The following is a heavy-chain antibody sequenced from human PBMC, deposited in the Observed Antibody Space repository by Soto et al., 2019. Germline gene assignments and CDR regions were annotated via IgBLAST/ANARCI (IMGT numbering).Heavy chain of an antibody. CDR1: GGSFSGYY. J-gene: IGHJ6*02. D-gene: IGHD2-8*01. CDR2: INHSGST. CDR3: ARGTLIYYYGMDV. V-gene: IGHV4-34*01. Sequence: SETLSLTCAVYGGSFSGYYWSWIRQPPGEGLEWIGEINHSGSTNYNPSLKSRVTISVDTSKNQFSLKLSSVTAADTAVYYCARGTLIYYYGMDVWGQGTTATVSS.